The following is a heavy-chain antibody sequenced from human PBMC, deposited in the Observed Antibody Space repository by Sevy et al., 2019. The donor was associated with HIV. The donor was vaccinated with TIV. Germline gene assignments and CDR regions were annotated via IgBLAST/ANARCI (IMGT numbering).Heavy chain of an antibody. Sequence: GGSLTLSCAASGFTFSDYYMGWVRKAPGKGLEWLANINQDGSQKNYGDSVKGRFTISRDNAKNSLSLQMNSLRVDDTAGYYCARELWPGDYWGQGTQVTVSS. D-gene: IGHD2-21*01. CDR2: INQDGSQK. CDR3: ARELWPGDY. J-gene: IGHJ4*02. V-gene: IGHV3-7*01. CDR1: GFTFSDYY.